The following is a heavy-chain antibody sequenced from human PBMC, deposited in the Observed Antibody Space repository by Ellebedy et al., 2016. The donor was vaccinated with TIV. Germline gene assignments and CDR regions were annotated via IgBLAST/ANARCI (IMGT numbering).Heavy chain of an antibody. Sequence: AASVRVSCKASGGTFSKYAINWVRQAPGQGLQRMGWVTAYNRDTYYAQNFQGRVTFTTDTSSSTAYMELRSLRSDDTGVYYCARGAMALSWGQGTLVTVSS. V-gene: IGHV1-18*01. D-gene: IGHD5-24*01. CDR1: GGTFSKYA. CDR3: ARGAMALS. CDR2: VTAYNRDT. J-gene: IGHJ5*02.